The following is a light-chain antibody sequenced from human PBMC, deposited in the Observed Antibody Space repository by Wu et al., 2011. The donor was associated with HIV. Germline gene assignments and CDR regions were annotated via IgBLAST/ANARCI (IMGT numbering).Light chain of an antibody. CDR3: QKYNTAPWT. J-gene: IGKJ1*01. CDR2: YI. Sequence: GDRVTITCRASLASYQSLAWYQQKPGKAPNAPALCYIQIGKWVPSRFSGSGSGTDFTLTISSLQPEDVATYYCQKYNTAPWTFGQGTKVEMK. V-gene: IGKV1-NL1*01. CDR1: LASYQS.